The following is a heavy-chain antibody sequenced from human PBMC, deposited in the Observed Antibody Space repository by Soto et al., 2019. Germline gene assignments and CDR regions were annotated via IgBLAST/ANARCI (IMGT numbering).Heavy chain of an antibody. CDR3: ARTPDRYCTNGVCFFDP. CDR2: INPNSGGT. J-gene: IGHJ5*02. Sequence: GASVKVSCKASGYTFTGYYMHWVRQAPGQGLEWMGWINPNSGGTNYAQKFQGRVTMTRGTSISTAYMELSRLRSDDTAVYYCARTPDRYCTNGVCFFDPWGQGTLVTVSS. CDR1: GYTFTGYY. D-gene: IGHD2-8*01. V-gene: IGHV1-2*02.